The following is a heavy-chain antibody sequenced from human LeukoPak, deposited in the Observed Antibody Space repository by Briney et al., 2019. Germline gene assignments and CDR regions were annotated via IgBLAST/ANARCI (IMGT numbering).Heavy chain of an antibody. CDR3: PTSEKSRYHIAV. V-gene: IGHV4-59*02. J-gene: IGHJ6*02. D-gene: IGHD2-2*01. CDR2: RYYSETT. Sequence: MTSETLSLTCTVSGDSVNIYSWNWIRQSPGKRLEWIAYRYYSETTNYNPSLENRVAISLYLARHQFSLRLNSVTAADTAVYFYPTSEKSRYHIAVWGQATTV. CDR1: GDSVNIYS.